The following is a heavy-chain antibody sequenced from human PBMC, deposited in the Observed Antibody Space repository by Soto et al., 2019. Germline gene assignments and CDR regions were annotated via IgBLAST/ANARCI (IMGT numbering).Heavy chain of an antibody. J-gene: IGHJ4*02. CDR3: ARQVNYYILASPCMFDS. D-gene: IGHD3-9*01. V-gene: IGHV4-39*01. CDR2: IYYTGTT. CDR1: GGSISTTDHY. Sequence: SETLSLTCTVSGGSISTTDHYWGWIRQSPGKGLEWIGSIYYTGTTYYNLSLQSRVSIYVDTSKNQYSLNLRSMTAADTAIYYCARQVNYYILASPCMFDSWGQGTLVTVSS.